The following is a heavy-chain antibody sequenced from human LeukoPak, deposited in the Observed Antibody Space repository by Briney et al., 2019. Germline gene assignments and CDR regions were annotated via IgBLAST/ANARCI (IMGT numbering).Heavy chain of an antibody. CDR2: ISGSGGST. D-gene: IGHD5-24*01. V-gene: IGHV3-23*01. CDR1: GFTFSSYA. Sequence: GGSLRLSCAASGFTFSSYAMSWVRQAPGKGLEWVSAISGSGGSTYYADSVKGRFTISRDNSKNTLYLQMNSLRAEDTAVYYCAKDGDGYNYYYYYYMDVWGKGTTVTVSS. CDR3: AKDGDGYNYYYYYYMDV. J-gene: IGHJ6*03.